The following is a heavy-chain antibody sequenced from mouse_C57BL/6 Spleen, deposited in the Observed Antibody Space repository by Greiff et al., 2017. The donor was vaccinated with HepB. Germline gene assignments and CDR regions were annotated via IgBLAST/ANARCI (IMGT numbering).Heavy chain of an antibody. CDR1: GYTFTSYW. V-gene: IGHV1-50*01. D-gene: IGHD4-1*01. CDR3: ARRTGAMDY. J-gene: IGHJ4*01. CDR2: IDPSDSYT. Sequence: QVQLQHPGAELVKPGASVKLSCKASGYTFTSYWMQWVKQRPGQGLEWIGEIDPSDSYTNYNQKFKGKATLTVDTSSSTAYMQLSSLTSEDSAVYYCARRTGAMDYWGQGTSVTVSS.